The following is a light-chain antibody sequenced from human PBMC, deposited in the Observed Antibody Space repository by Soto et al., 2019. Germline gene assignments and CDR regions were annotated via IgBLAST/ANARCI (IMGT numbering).Light chain of an antibody. CDR1: SSDVGGYNY. J-gene: IGLJ1*01. V-gene: IGLV2-14*01. CDR3: SSYTSSSTLLYV. Sequence: QSLLTQPASLSGSPGQSITISCTGTSSDVGGYNYVSWYQQHPGKAPKLMIYEVSNRPSGVSNRFSGSKSGNTASLTISGLQAEDEADYYCSSYTSSSTLLYVFGTGTKVTVL. CDR2: EVS.